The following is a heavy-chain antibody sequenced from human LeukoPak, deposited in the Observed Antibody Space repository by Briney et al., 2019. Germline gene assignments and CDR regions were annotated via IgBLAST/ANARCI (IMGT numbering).Heavy chain of an antibody. V-gene: IGHV3-74*01. CDR3: ARERGGLSSSWYFTLDY. J-gene: IGHJ4*02. D-gene: IGHD6-13*01. Sequence: GGSLRLSCAASGFTFDNYGMSWVRQVPGKGLVWVSRINSDGSTTGHAESVKGRFTVSRDNAKNTLYLQMNSLRAEDTAVYYCARERGGLSSSWYFTLDYWGQGTLVTVSS. CDR2: INSDGSTT. CDR1: GFTFDNYG.